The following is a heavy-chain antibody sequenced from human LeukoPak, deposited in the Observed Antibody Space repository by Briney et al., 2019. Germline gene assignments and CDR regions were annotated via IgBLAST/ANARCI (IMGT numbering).Heavy chain of an antibody. Sequence: SETLSLTCGVSGGSMSSSYYWGWIRQPPGKGLEWIGSIYYSGSTYYNPSLKSRVTISVDSSKNQFSLRLSSVTAADTAVYFCARYVVFGSGKYYFDYWGQGSLVTVSS. J-gene: IGHJ4*02. CDR1: GGSMSSSYY. D-gene: IGHD3-10*01. CDR2: IYYSGST. CDR3: ARYVVFGSGKYYFDY. V-gene: IGHV4-39*01.